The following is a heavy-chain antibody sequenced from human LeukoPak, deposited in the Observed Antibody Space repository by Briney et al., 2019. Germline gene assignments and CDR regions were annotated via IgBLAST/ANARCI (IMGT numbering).Heavy chain of an antibody. Sequence: GGSLRLSCAASGFTFSTYNMNWVRQAPGKGLEWVSFISSGSEIIYYADSVKGRFTVSRDNVKNSLYLQMNSLRDEDTAVYYCSTMGTTTYWGQGTLVTVSS. J-gene: IGHJ4*02. V-gene: IGHV3-48*02. D-gene: IGHD1-26*01. CDR3: STMGTTTY. CDR2: ISSGSEII. CDR1: GFTFSTYN.